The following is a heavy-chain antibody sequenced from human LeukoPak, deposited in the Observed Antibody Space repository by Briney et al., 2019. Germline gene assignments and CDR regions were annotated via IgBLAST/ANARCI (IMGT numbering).Heavy chain of an antibody. CDR3: AKRLYDNSAYDY. CDR2: ITDSGGIT. J-gene: IGHJ4*02. Sequence: GGSLRLSCAAAGFSFSTYAMSWVRQAPGKGLEWVSTITDSGGITYYADSVKGRFTISRDNSKNTLYLQMNSLRAKDTAVYYCAKRLYDNSAYDYWGQGTLVTVSS. CDR1: GFSFSTYA. V-gene: IGHV3-23*01. D-gene: IGHD3-22*01.